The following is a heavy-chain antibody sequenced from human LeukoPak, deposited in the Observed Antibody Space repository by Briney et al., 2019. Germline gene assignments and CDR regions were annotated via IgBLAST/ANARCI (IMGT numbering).Heavy chain of an antibody. CDR2: IYHSGST. J-gene: IGHJ6*02. Sequence: SQTLSLTCAVSGGSISSGGYSWSWIRQPPGTGLEWIGYIYHSGSTYYNPSLKSRVTISVDRSKNQFSLKLSSVTAADTAVYYCARDRLWSGYTPSYYYYGMDVWGQGTTVTVSS. CDR1: GGSISSGGYS. CDR3: ARDRLWSGYTPSYYYYGMDV. D-gene: IGHD3-3*01. V-gene: IGHV4-30-2*01.